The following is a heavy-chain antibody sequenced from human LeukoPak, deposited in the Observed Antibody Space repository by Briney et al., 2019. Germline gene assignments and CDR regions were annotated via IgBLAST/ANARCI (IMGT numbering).Heavy chain of an antibody. CDR1: GGTFSSYA. J-gene: IGHJ4*02. CDR3: ARDVFPYYYDSSGMFDY. V-gene: IGHV1-69*13. CDR2: TIPIFGTA. Sequence: SVKVSCKASGGTFSSYAISWVRQAPGQGLEWMGGTIPIFGTANYAQKFQGRVTITADESTSTAYMELSSLRSEDTAVYYCARDVFPYYYDSSGMFDYWGQGTLVTVSS. D-gene: IGHD3-22*01.